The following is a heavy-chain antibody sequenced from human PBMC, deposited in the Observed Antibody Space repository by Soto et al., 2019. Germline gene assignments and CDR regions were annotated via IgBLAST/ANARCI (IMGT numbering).Heavy chain of an antibody. CDR1: GFTFSSYS. CDR2: ISSSSSTI. D-gene: IGHD5-18*01. J-gene: IGHJ4*02. V-gene: IGHV3-48*01. Sequence: EVQLVESGGGLVQPGGSLRLSSAASGFTFSSYSMNWVRQAPGKGLEWVSYISSSSSTIYYADTVKGRFTISRDNAKNSLYLQINSLRAEDTAVYYCARASGYSYGHSDYWGQGTLVTVSS. CDR3: ARASGYSYGHSDY.